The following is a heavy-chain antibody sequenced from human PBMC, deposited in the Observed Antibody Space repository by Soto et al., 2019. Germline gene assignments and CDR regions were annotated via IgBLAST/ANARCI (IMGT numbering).Heavy chain of an antibody. D-gene: IGHD2-2*02. J-gene: IGHJ6*02. V-gene: IGHV1-18*04. CDR2: IGVYNGKT. CDR3: SRARYCTSPSCYNHYYYGMDI. CDR1: GYTFTQYG. Sequence: QEQLVQSGCEVKKPGASVRVSCKASGYTFTQYGITWVRQAPGQGLEWMGWIGVYNGKTNYARKLQGRVIMTAYTTASTAYLELRSLRSDDPAVYYCSRARYCTSPSCYNHYYYGMDIWGQGPTVSVSS.